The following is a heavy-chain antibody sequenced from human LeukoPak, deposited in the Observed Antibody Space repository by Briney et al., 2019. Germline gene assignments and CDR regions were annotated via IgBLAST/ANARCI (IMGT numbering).Heavy chain of an antibody. D-gene: IGHD4-17*01. CDR1: GGSISSYY. V-gene: IGHV4-59*01. CDR2: IYYSGTT. Sequence: PSETLSLTCTVSGGSISSYYWSWIRQPPGKGLEWIGYIYYSGTTNYNPSLKSRVTISVDTSKNQFSLKLSSVTAADTAVYYCARDQSFDYGERGTWFDPWGQGTLVTVSS. CDR3: ARDQSFDYGERGTWFDP. J-gene: IGHJ5*02.